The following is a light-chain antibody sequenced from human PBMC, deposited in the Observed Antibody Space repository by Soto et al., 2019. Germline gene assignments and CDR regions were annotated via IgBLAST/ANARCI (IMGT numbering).Light chain of an antibody. CDR3: QQTYRTPPTT. CDR1: QSISSF. Sequence: DIQMTQSASSLSASVGDRVTMTCRASQSISSFLNWYQQKPGKAPKLLIYTTSTLQSGVPARFSGSGSGTDFTLTISSLQPEDFATYYCQQTYRTPPTTFGQGTRLEIK. J-gene: IGKJ5*01. CDR2: TTS. V-gene: IGKV1-39*01.